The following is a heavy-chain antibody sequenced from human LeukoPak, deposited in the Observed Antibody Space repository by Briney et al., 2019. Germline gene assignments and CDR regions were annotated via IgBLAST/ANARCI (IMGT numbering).Heavy chain of an antibody. CDR3: ARTTEAHSWQTRYYSYYMDV. Sequence: SETLSLTCSVSGGSISLSYYYWGWIRQPPGKALEWIGSVYYSGTTSYNPSLKSRVTISVDMSKNHFSLRLSSVTAADTAVYYCARTTEAHSWQTRYYSYYMDVWGKGTTVTVSS. J-gene: IGHJ6*03. V-gene: IGHV4-39*07. CDR1: GGSISLSYYY. CDR2: VYYSGTT. D-gene: IGHD6-13*01.